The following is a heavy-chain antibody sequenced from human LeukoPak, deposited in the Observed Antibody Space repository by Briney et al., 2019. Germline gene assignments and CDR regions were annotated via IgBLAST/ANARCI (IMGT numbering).Heavy chain of an antibody. CDR1: GFTFSDYY. CDR2: ISSSGSYI. D-gene: IGHD3-10*01. Sequence: GGSLRLSCAASGFTFSDYYMSWIRQAPGKGPEWVSFISSSGSYIHYADSVKGRFTISRDNAENSLYLQMNSLRAEDTAVYYCTSHTGTDAAFRPFHIWGQGTMVTVSS. CDR3: TSHTGTDAAFRPFHI. J-gene: IGHJ3*02. V-gene: IGHV3-11*04.